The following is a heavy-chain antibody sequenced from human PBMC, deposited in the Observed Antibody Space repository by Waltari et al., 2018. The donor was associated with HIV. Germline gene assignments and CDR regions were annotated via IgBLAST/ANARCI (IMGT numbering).Heavy chain of an antibody. J-gene: IGHJ4*02. V-gene: IGHV1-2*06. CDR1: GFTFTDHF. CDR2: INPHSGVI. D-gene: IGHD3-10*01. CDR3: AAWAGTSGSGTFSGPFDF. Sequence: QVQLLQSGAEVMKPGASVKVHCKASGFTFTDHFLHWVRQAPGQGLEWMARINPHSGVIQYAQKFQDRVTITGDTSFNTAYMEVTSLRSDDTAVYYCAAWAGTSGSGTFSGPFDFWGQGALVTVSS.